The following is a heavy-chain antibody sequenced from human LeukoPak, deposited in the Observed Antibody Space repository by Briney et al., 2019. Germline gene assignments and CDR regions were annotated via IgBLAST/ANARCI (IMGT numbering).Heavy chain of an antibody. J-gene: IGHJ4*02. CDR2: IKQDGSEK. CDR3: ARDRVVVPAAIYFDH. V-gene: IGHV3-7*01. CDR1: GFTFSSNW. D-gene: IGHD2-2*02. Sequence: GGSLRLSCAASGFTFSSNWMSWVRQAPGKGPEWVANIKQDGSEKYYVDSVKGRFTISRDNAENSLHLQMDSLRAEDTDVYYCARDRVVVPAAIYFDHWGQGTLVTVSS.